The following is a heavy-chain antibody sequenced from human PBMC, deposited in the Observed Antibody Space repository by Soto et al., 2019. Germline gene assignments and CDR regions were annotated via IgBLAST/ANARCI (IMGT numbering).Heavy chain of an antibody. V-gene: IGHV1-18*01. Sequence: GASVKVSCKASGYTFASYGISWVRQAPGQGLEWMGWISAYNGNTNYAQKLQGRVTMTTDTSTSTAYMELRSLRSDDTAVYYCARVLDYYDSSGYSLDAFDIWGQGTMVTVSS. D-gene: IGHD3-22*01. CDR3: ARVLDYYDSSGYSLDAFDI. CDR1: GYTFASYG. J-gene: IGHJ3*02. CDR2: ISAYNGNT.